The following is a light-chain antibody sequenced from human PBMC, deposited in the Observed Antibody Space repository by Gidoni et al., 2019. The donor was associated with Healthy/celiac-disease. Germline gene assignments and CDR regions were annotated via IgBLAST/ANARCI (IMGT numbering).Light chain of an antibody. Sequence: QSALTQSVSVSGSPGQSITISCTGTSSDVGGYIYVSWYQHHPGKPPKLMIYDVNNRPSGVSHRFSGSKSGNTASLTISGLQAEDEADYYCCSYSSASTLVVFGGGTKVTVL. V-gene: IGLV2-14*03. J-gene: IGLJ2*01. CDR2: DVN. CDR1: SSDVGGYIY. CDR3: CSYSSASTLVV.